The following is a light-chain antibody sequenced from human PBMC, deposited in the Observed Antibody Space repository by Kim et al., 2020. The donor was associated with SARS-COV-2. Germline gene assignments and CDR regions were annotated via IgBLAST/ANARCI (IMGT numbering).Light chain of an antibody. CDR3: CSYAGTYTWV. CDR1: SSDVGGYNY. J-gene: IGLJ3*02. CDR2: DVI. V-gene: IGLV2-11*01. Sequence: QSALTQPRSVSGSTGQSVTISCTGTSSDVGGYNYVSWYQQHPGKAPKLMIYDVIKRPSGVPDRFSGSKSGNTASLTISGLQAEDEADYYCCSYAGTYTWVFGGGTQLTVL.